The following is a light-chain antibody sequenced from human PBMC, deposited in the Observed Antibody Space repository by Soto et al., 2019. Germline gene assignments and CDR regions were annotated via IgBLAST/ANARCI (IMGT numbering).Light chain of an antibody. CDR3: TSYAGGNNV. Sequence: QSALTQPRSVSGSPGQSVTISCTGTSSDVGGYNYVSWYQQHPGKAPKLMIYEVNKRPSGVPDRFSGSKSGNTASLTVSGLQAEDEADYYCTSYAGGNNVFGTGTKVTVL. V-gene: IGLV2-8*01. CDR2: EVN. CDR1: SSDVGGYNY. J-gene: IGLJ1*01.